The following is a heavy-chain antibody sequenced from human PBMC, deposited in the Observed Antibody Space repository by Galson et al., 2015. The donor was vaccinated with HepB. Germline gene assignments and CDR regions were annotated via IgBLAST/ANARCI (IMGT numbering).Heavy chain of an antibody. CDR3: ASTPLRYFDWLLYYYYGMDV. CDR2: IIPILGIA. CDR1: GGTFSSYT. J-gene: IGHJ6*02. V-gene: IGHV1-69*02. D-gene: IGHD3-9*01. Sequence: SVKVSCKASGGTFSSYTISWVRQAPGQGLEWMGRIIPILGIANYAQKFQGRVTITADKSTSTAYMELSSLRSEDTAVYYCASTPLRYFDWLLYYYYGMDVWGQGTTVTVSS.